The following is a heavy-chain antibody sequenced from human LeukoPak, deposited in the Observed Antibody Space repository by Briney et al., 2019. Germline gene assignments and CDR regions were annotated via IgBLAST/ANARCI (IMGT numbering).Heavy chain of an antibody. D-gene: IGHD5-12*01. J-gene: IGHJ4*02. V-gene: IGHV3-23*01. CDR3: VKDGAFGGYDSFDY. CDR1: GFSFSNYA. CDR2: ITGSGSDT. Sequence: GGSLRLSCAASGFSFSNYAMSWVRQAPGKGLEWVSTITGSGSDTYYADSVKGRFTISRDNSKNTLYLQMKSLRAEDTALYYCVKDGAFGGYDSFDYWGQGTLVTVSS.